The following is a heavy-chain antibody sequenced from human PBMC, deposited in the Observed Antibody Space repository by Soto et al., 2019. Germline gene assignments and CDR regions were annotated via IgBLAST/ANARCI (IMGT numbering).Heavy chain of an antibody. CDR1: GGSVSSGSYY. J-gene: IGHJ4*02. D-gene: IGHD3-9*01. V-gene: IGHV4-61*01. CDR2: IYYTGST. Sequence: SETLSLTCTVSGGSVSSGSYYWSWIRQPPGKGLEWIGYIYYTGSTNYNPSLKSRVTTSIDTSKNQFSLKLSSVTAADTAVYYCASVKRYFDWLLTFDYWGQGILVTVSS. CDR3: ASVKRYFDWLLTFDY.